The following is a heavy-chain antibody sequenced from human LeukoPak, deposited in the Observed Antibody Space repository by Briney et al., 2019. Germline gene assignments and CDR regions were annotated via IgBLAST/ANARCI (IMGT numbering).Heavy chain of an antibody. CDR2: ISYDGSNK. Sequence: GRSLRLSCAASGFTFSSYAMHWVRQAPGKGLEWVAVISYDGSNKYYADSVKGRFTISGDNSKNTLYLQMNSLRAEDTAVYYCATLYSRDYWGQGTLVTVSS. D-gene: IGHD6-13*01. CDR1: GFTFSSYA. CDR3: ATLYSRDY. V-gene: IGHV3-30-3*01. J-gene: IGHJ4*02.